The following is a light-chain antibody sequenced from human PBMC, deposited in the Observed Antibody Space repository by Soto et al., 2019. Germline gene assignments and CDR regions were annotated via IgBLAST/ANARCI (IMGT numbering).Light chain of an antibody. V-gene: IGKV3-20*01. CDR2: AAS. Sequence: EIVLTQSPGTLSLSPGERATLSCRASQSVSSNYLAWYQHKPGQGPRLLIYAASSRATGIPDMFSGSGSGTDFTLTISRLDPEDFALYYCQKYGSAFTFGPGTKVEIK. J-gene: IGKJ3*01. CDR3: QKYGSAFT. CDR1: QSVSSNY.